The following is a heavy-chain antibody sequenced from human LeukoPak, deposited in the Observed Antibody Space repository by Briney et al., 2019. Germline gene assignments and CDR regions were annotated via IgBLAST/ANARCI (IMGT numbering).Heavy chain of an antibody. CDR3: ARDPGYYDSSGYYPHNY. CDR2: INPSGGST. CDR1: GYTFITYA. D-gene: IGHD3-22*01. Sequence: ASVKVSCKASGYTFITYAMNWVRQAPGQGLEWMGIINPSGGSTSYAQKFQGRVTMTRDMSTSTVYMELSSLRSEDTAVYYCARDPGYYDSSGYYPHNYWGQGTLVTVSS. J-gene: IGHJ4*02. V-gene: IGHV1-46*01.